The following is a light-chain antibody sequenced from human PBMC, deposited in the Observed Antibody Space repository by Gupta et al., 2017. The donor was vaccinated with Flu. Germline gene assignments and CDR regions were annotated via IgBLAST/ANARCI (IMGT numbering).Light chain of an antibody. CDR3: HAYDTSLSGSGV. CDR2: ANK. Sequence: QSLPTLPPSASGAPALTVTISCTGSSSNTGAGYGVCWYKQVPGTAPKLLIYANKNRPSGVPDRFSGSKSDTSASLAITGLQAEDEADYYCHAYDTSLSGSGVFGGGTKLTV. V-gene: IGLV1-40*01. CDR1: SSNTGAGYG. J-gene: IGLJ3*02.